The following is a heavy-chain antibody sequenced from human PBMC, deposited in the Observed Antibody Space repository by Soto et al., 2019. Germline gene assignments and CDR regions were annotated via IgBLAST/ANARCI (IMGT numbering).Heavy chain of an antibody. J-gene: IGHJ4*02. V-gene: IGHV3-33*01. D-gene: IGHD3-16*01. Sequence: QVQLVESGGGVVQPGRSLRLSCAASGFTFSNYGMHWVRQAPGKGLEWVAFIWHDGGNKFYAESVKGRFTIFRDNSKNTLYLQMNSLSAEDTAMYYCARDGDVNTGFGKDYWGQGTLVTVFS. CDR3: ARDGDVNTGFGKDY. CDR1: GFTFSNYG. CDR2: IWHDGGNK.